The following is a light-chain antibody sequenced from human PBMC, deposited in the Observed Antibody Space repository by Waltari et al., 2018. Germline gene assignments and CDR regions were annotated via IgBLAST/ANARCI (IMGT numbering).Light chain of an antibody. J-gene: IGKJ4*01. CDR3: QQGYRTPLT. V-gene: IGKV1-39*01. CDR1: QSIGDY. CDR2: SAS. Sequence: DLQMTQSPSSLSASVGDRVTIHCRTSQSIGDYLNWYQQKPGKAPKVLIYSASSLQSGVPSRFSGSGSGTDFTLTITSLQPEDIATYFCQQGYRTPLTFGGGTRVEMK.